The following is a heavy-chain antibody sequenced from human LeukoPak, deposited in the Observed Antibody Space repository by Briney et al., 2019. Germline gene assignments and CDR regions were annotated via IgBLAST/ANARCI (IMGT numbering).Heavy chain of an antibody. CDR2: INWNGGST. CDR1: GGSFSGYY. V-gene: IGHV3-20*04. J-gene: IGHJ4*02. D-gene: IGHD6-19*01. CDR3: ARGDSSGWYFDY. Sequence: ETLSLTCAVYGGSFSGYYWSWIRQPPGKGLEWVAGINWNGGSTGYADSVKGRFTISRDNAKNSLYLQMSSLRAEDTALYYCARGDSSGWYFDYWGQGTLVTVSS.